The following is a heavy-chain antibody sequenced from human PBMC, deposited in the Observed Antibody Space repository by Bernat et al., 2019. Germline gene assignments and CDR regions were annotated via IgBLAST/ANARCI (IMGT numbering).Heavy chain of an antibody. CDR3: AKHRGFSYGYAGGDY. J-gene: IGHJ4*02. CDR1: GFTFSSYA. CDR2: ISGSGDST. D-gene: IGHD5-18*01. Sequence: EVQLLESGGGLIQPGGSLRLSCAASGFTFSSYAMSWVRQAPGKGLEWVSSISGSGDSTYSADSAKGRFTIFRDNSKNTLHLQMNSLRAEDTAVYYCAKHRGFSYGYAGGDYWGQGTLVTVSS. V-gene: IGHV3-23*01.